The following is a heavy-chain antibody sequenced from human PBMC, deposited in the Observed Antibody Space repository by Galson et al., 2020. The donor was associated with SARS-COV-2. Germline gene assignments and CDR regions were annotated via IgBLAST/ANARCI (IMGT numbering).Heavy chain of an antibody. Sequence: GESLKISCAASGFNFNNAWMSWVRQAPGKGLEWVGRIKRKGDGGTSDYAAPVKGKFTISRDDSKNTLYLQMKSLKTEDTAVYYCTTCIAHAETDNPFRDWYYYGLDVWGQGTTVTVSS. CDR2: IKRKGDGGTS. CDR3: TTCIAHAETDNPFRDWYYYGLDV. J-gene: IGHJ6*02. CDR1: GFNFNNAW. D-gene: IGHD3-10*01. V-gene: IGHV3-15*01.